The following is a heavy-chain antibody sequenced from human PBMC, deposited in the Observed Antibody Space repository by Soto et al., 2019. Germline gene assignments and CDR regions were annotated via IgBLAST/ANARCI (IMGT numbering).Heavy chain of an antibody. CDR1: GFTFSSYS. Sequence: EVQLVESGGGLVKPGGSLRLSCAASGFTFSSYSMNWVRQAPGKGLEWVSSISSSSSYIYYADSVKGRFTISRDNAKNSLYLQMNSLRAEDTAVYYCASPSSWHDAWDIRGQGTMVTVSS. V-gene: IGHV3-21*01. D-gene: IGHD6-13*01. CDR2: ISSSSSYI. CDR3: ASPSSWHDAWDI. J-gene: IGHJ3*02.